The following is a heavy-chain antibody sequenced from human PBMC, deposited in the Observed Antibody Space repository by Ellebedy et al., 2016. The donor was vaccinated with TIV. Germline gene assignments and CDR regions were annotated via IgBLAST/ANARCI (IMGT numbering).Heavy chain of an antibody. D-gene: IGHD2-15*01. J-gene: IGHJ4*02. CDR1: GFTLSNYA. CDR2: ISSDGSHI. Sequence: GESLKISCAVSGFTLSNYAVYWVRHAPGKGLQCVTFISSDGSHINYADSVKGRFTISRDISKNTMYLQMNSLRAEDTALYFCARGRCSGANCHYFDYWGQGTVVTVSS. CDR3: ARGRCSGANCHYFDY. V-gene: IGHV3-30*04.